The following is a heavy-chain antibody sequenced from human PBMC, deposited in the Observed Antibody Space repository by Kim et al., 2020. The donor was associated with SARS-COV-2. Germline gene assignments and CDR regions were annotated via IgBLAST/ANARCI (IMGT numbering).Heavy chain of an antibody. CDR3: ARQIAVAGTNALDI. Sequence: SETLSLTCAVSGGSISSSNWWSWVRQPPGKGLAWVGEIYHSGSTDYNPSLKSRVTISVDKSKNQFSLKLSSVTAADTGVYYCARQIAVAGTNALDIWGQGTMVTVSS. CDR1: GGSISSSNW. CDR2: IYHSGST. J-gene: IGHJ3*02. V-gene: IGHV4-4*02. D-gene: IGHD6-19*01.